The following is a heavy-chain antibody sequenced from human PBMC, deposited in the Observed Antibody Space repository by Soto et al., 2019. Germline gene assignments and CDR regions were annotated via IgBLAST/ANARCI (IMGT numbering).Heavy chain of an antibody. J-gene: IGHJ3*02. CDR2: INPATGAA. CDR1: GYPVTAYY. CDR3: ARGGGVGVAGSAAFDM. V-gene: IGHV1-2*02. Sequence: QLHLVQSGAVVKKPGASVTVSCSASGYPVTAYYMHWVRQAPGRGLEWMGGINPATGAAKYTQTFQGRVTLARDTSKSTVFMELSGLTSGDTAFFFCARGGGVGVAGSAAFDMWGQGTLVTVSS. D-gene: IGHD3-3*01.